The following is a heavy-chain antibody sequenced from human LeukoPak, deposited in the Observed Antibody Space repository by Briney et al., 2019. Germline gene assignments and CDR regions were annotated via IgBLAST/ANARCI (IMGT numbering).Heavy chain of an antibody. Sequence: GGSLRLSCVASGFTFSIHWMTWVRQAPGKGLEWVATIKPDGNDKFFVDSVKGRFTISRDNVKNSLYLQMHSLTAEDTAVYYCARDAGGTWHRSDGYSTGGDYYYGVDVWGQGTTVTVSS. CDR1: GFTFSIHW. D-gene: IGHD2-8*01. CDR3: ARDAGGTWHRSDGYSTGGDYYYGVDV. J-gene: IGHJ6*02. CDR2: IKPDGNDK. V-gene: IGHV3-7*01.